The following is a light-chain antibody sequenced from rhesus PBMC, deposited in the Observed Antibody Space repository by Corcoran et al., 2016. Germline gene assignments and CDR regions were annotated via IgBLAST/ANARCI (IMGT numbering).Light chain of an antibody. CDR1: QDIRTY. CDR2: YAT. CDR3: QQYNDLVT. Sequence: DIQMTQSPSSVSASVGDRVAITCRASQDIRTYLAWYQQKPGKAPRLLVYYATTLQSGVPSRFSGSGSETEFTLTISGLQPEDFATYYWQQYNDLVTFGGGTKVEIK. J-gene: IGKJ4*01. V-gene: IGKV1-25*01.